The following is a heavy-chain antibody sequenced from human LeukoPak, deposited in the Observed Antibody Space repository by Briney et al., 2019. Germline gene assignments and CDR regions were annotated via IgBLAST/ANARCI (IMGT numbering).Heavy chain of an antibody. CDR3: AKDRILTGSSSSRGSWFVDY. V-gene: IGHV3-30*02. CDR2: IRYDGSNE. Sequence: GGCLRLSCAASGFTFSSYGMHWGRQAPVKGLERVAFIRYDGSNEYYADSVKARFTISRDNSKNTLYLQMNSLRREDTAVYYCAKDRILTGSSSSRGSWFVDYWGQGTLVTVSS. CDR1: GFTFSSYG. J-gene: IGHJ4*02. D-gene: IGHD6-6*01.